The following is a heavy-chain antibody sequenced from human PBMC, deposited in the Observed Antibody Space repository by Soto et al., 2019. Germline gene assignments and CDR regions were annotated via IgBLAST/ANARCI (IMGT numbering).Heavy chain of an antibody. J-gene: IGHJ4*02. D-gene: IGHD6-19*01. CDR2: INAGNGNT. V-gene: IGHV1-3*01. Sequence: QVQLVQSGAEVKKPGASVKVSCKASGYTFTSYAMHWVRQAPGQRLEWMGWINAGNGNTKYSQKFQGSVTITRDTSASTAYMELSSLRSEDTAVYYCARDPGSGWYPMQYFDYWGQGTLVTVSS. CDR3: ARDPGSGWYPMQYFDY. CDR1: GYTFTSYA.